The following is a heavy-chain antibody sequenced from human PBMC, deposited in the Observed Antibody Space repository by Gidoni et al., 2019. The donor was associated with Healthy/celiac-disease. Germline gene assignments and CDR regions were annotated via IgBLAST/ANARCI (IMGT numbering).Heavy chain of an antibody. V-gene: IGHV4-34*01. CDR3: ARGPLVPNIIYYYYGMDV. CDR1: GGSFSGYY. J-gene: IGHJ6*02. D-gene: IGHD3-10*01. Sequence: QVQLQQWGAGLLKPSETLSLTCAVYGGSFSGYYWSWIRQPPGKGLEWIGEINHSGSTNYNPSLKSRVTISVDTSKNQFSLKLSSVTAADTAVYYCARGPLVPNIIYYYYGMDVWGQGTTVTVSS. CDR2: INHSGST.